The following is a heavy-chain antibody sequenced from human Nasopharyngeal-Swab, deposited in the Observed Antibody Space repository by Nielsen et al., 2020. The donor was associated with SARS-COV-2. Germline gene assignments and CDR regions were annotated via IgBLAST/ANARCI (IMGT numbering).Heavy chain of an antibody. J-gene: IGHJ4*02. CDR3: ARELGVGLFDY. CDR1: GYTFFSYG. Sequence: ASVQDSCKTTGYTFFSYGIAWVRQAPGRGLEWLGWISPYDDYTHYAQKFQGSVTMTSDTSTSTAYLELRSLTSDDTAVYYCARELGVGLFDYWGQGTLVTVSS. V-gene: IGHV1-18*01. CDR2: ISPYDDYT. D-gene: IGHD3-16*01.